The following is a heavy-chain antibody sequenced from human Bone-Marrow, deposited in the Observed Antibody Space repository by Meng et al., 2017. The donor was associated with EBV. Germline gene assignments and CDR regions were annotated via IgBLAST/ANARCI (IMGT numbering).Heavy chain of an antibody. CDR1: VFSFSSYW. Sequence: EGQVGEAGGALVTPVWSLILSCAASVFSFSSYWMHWVRQAPGKGPVWVSRLNEHGTITTYADSVKGRFTISRDNAKNTLYLQMNSLRVEDTAVYYCSRDLVGSDDYWGQGTLVTVSS. CDR2: LNEHGTIT. J-gene: IGHJ4*02. CDR3: SRDLVGSDDY. V-gene: IGHV3-74*01.